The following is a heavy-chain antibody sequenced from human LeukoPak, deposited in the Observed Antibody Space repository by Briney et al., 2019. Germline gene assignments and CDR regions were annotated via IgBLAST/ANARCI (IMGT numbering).Heavy chain of an antibody. D-gene: IGHD6-13*01. CDR1: GGSISSYY. J-gene: IGHJ4*02. CDR2: IYYSGST. V-gene: IGHV4-59*01. CDR3: ARDVGYSFDY. Sequence: PSETLSLTCPVSGGSISSYYWSWIRQPPGKGLEWIGYIYYSGSTNYNPSLKSRVTISVDTSKNQFSLKLSSVTAADTAVYYCARDVGYSFDYWGQGTLVTVSS.